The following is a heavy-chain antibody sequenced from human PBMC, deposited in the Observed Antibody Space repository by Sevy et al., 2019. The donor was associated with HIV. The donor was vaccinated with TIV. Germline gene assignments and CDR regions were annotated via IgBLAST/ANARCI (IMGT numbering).Heavy chain of an antibody. J-gene: IGHJ6*02. Sequence: GGSLRLSCVVSRFTFRNYWMSWVRQAPGKGLEWVANINQNGTEIYSLDSVKGRFTFSRDNTKNSVYLQMNSLRAEDTAIYYCAINSDYGMDAWGQGTTVTVSS. V-gene: IGHV3-7*01. CDR3: AINSDYGMDA. CDR1: RFTFRNYW. D-gene: IGHD4-4*01. CDR2: INQNGTEI.